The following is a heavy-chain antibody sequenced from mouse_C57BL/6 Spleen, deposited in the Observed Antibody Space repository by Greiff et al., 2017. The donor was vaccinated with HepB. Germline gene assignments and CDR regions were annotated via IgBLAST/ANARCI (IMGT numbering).Heavy chain of an antibody. J-gene: IGHJ2*01. V-gene: IGHV1-53*01. Sequence: VQLQQPGTELVKPGASVKLSCKASGYTFTSYWMHWVKQRPGQGLEWIGNINPSNGGTNYNEKFKSKATLTVDKSSSTAYMQLSSLTSEDSAVYYCARWDYYGSGYYFDCWGQGTTLTVSS. CDR3: ARWDYYGSGYYFDC. CDR1: GYTFTSYW. D-gene: IGHD1-1*01. CDR2: INPSNGGT.